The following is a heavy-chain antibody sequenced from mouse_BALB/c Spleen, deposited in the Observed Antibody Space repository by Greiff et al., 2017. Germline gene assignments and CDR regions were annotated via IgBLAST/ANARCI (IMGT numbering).Heavy chain of an antibody. Sequence: QVQLKESGAELVRPGTSVKVSCKASGYAFTNYLIEWVKQRPGQGLEWIGVINPGSGGTNYNEKFKGKATLTADKSSSTAYMQLSSLTSDDSAVYFCARRGLYYYAMDYWGQGTSVTVSS. CDR1: GYAFTNYL. J-gene: IGHJ4*01. V-gene: IGHV1-54*03. CDR3: ARRGLYYYAMDY. D-gene: IGHD3-1*01. CDR2: INPGSGGT.